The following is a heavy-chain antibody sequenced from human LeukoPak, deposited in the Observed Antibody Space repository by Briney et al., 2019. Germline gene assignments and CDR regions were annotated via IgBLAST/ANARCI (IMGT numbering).Heavy chain of an antibody. CDR2: ISSGGSTI. D-gene: IGHD4-17*01. CDR1: GFTFSSYS. J-gene: IGHJ4*02. Sequence: GGSLRLSCAASGFTFSSYSMNWVRQAPGKGLEWISYISSGGSTIYYADSVKGRFTISRDNAKNSLYLQINSLRAEDTAVYYCAGDYGDYLGLDFWGRGTLITVSS. CDR3: AGDYGDYLGLDF. V-gene: IGHV3-48*04.